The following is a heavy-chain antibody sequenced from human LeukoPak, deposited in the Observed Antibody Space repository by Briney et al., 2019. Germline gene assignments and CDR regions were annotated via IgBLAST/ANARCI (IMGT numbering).Heavy chain of an antibody. CDR2: IRDDGKNK. V-gene: IGHV3-30*02. D-gene: IGHD2-8*01. J-gene: IGHJ6*03. Sequence: GGSLRLSCAASGFTFNNFGMHWVRQAPGKGLEWVAFIRDDGKNKYYVNSVKGRFTISRDNSKNTLYLQMNSLRIEDTAVCYCAKNPKMDYYYYYMDFWGKGTTVTVSS. CDR1: GFTFNNFG. CDR3: AKNPKMDYYYYYMDF.